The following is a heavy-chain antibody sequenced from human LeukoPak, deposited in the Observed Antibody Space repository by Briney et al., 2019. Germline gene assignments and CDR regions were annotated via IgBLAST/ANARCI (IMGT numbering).Heavy chain of an antibody. CDR2: ISAYNGNT. D-gene: IGHD3-10*01. Sequence: ASVKVSCKASGYTFTSYGISWARQAPGQGLEWTGWISAYNGNTNYAQKLQGRVTMTTDTSTSTAYMELRSLRSDDTAVYYCARDLVGYYYGSGSTLNIDYWGQGTLVTVSS. V-gene: IGHV1-18*01. CDR3: ARDLVGYYYGSGSTLNIDY. J-gene: IGHJ4*02. CDR1: GYTFTSYG.